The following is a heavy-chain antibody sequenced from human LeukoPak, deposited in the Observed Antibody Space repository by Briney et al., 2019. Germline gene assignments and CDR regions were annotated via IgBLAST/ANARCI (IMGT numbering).Heavy chain of an antibody. CDR1: GFTFSSYA. D-gene: IGHD3-3*01. V-gene: IGHV3-23*01. J-gene: IGHJ4*02. CDR2: ISGSGGST. Sequence: GGSLRLSCAASGFTFSSYAMSWVRQAPGEGLEWVSAISGSGGSTYYADSVKGRFTISRDNSKNTLYLQMNSLRAEDTAVYYCARDLLTYDFWSGYGYWGQGTLVTVSS. CDR3: ARDLLTYDFWSGYGY.